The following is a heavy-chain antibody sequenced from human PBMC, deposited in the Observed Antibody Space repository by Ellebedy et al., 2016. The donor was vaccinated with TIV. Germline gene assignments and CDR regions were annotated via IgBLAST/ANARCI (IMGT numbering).Heavy chain of an antibody. D-gene: IGHD6-19*01. CDR1: GFTVSTNY. CDR2: IYSGGSS. CDR3: ARVGSGWSNHFDY. Sequence: GESLKISCAASGFTVSTNYMSWVRQGPGKGLEWVSIIYSGGSSFYADSVKGRFTISRHNSKNTLYLQMNSLRAEDTAVYYCARVGSGWSNHFDYWGQGTLVTVSS. V-gene: IGHV3-53*04. J-gene: IGHJ4*02.